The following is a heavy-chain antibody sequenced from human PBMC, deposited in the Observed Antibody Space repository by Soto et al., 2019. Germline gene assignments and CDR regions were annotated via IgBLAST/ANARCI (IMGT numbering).Heavy chain of an antibody. CDR1: GFSLSTSGMC. D-gene: IGHD6-19*01. CDR3: AHMGSRWLALDY. CDR2: IYWDDDK. J-gene: IGHJ4*02. Sequence: SGPTLVNPTQTLTLTCTFSGFSLSTSGMCVSWIRQPPGKALEWLALIYWDDDKRYSPSLKSRLTITKDTSKNQVVLTMTNMDPVDTATYYCAHMGSRWLALDYWGQGTLVTVSS. V-gene: IGHV2-5*08.